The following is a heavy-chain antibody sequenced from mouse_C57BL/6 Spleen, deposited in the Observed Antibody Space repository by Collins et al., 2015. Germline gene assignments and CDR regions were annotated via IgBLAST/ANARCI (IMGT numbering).Heavy chain of an antibody. Sequence: QVQLQQSGAELAKPGASVKLSCKASGYTFTSYWMHWVKQRPGQGLEWIGYINPSSGYTKYNQKFKDKATLTADKSSSTAYMQLSSLTYEDSAVYYCVSTAQATLAAYWGQGTLVTVSA. CDR3: VSTAQATLAAY. J-gene: IGHJ3*01. D-gene: IGHD3-2*02. V-gene: IGHV1-7*01. CDR2: INPSSGYT. CDR1: GYTFTSYW.